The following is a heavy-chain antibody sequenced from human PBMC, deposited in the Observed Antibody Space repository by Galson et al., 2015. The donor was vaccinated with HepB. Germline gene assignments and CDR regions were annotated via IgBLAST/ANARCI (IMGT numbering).Heavy chain of an antibody. V-gene: IGHV7-4-1*02. CDR3: ARDPNYYDSSGYYYLNWFDP. Sequence: VKVSCKASGYTFTSYAMNWVRQAPGQGLEWMGWINTNTGNPTYAQGFTGRFVFSLDTSVSTAYLQISSLKAEDTAVYYCARDPNYYDSSGYYYLNWFDPWGQGTLVTVSS. CDR2: INTNTGNP. J-gene: IGHJ5*02. D-gene: IGHD3-22*01. CDR1: GYTFTSYA.